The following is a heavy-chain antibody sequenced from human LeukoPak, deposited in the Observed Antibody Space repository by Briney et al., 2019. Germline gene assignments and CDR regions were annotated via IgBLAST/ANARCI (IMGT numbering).Heavy chain of an antibody. D-gene: IGHD6-13*01. Sequence: SETLSLTCTVSGGSISTYYWSWIRQPPGKGLEWIGYIYNSGSTKYNPSLKSRVTISIDTSKNQFSLNLNSVTAADTALYYCARHGGSWTFGYWGQGSLVTVSS. V-gene: IGHV4-59*08. CDR2: IYNSGST. CDR1: GGSISTYY. J-gene: IGHJ4*02. CDR3: ARHGGSWTFGY.